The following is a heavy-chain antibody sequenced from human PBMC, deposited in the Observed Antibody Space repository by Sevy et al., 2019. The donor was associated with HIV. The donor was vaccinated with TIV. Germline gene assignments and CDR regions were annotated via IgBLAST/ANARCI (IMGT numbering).Heavy chain of an antibody. CDR3: AGEGCTRPHDY. D-gene: IGHD2-8*01. V-gene: IGHV3-23*01. J-gene: IGHJ4*02. CDR1: GFAFYDYS. Sequence: GGSLRLSCAASGFAFYDYSMSWIRQAPGKGLEWVATLSFGCGKINYADSVKGRFTISRDNSKNSFYLQMHNLRVEDTALYYCAGEGCTRPHDYWGQGTRVTVSS. CDR2: LSFGCGKI.